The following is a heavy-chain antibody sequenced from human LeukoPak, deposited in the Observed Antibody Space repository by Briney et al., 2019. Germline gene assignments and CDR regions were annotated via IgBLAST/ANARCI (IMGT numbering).Heavy chain of an antibody. CDR3: ARKTAYSSSSPWFDP. D-gene: IGHD6-6*01. CDR2: IYTSGST. Sequence: SETLSLTCTVSGGSISSYYWSWIRQPAGKGLEWIGRIYTSGSTNYNPSLKSRVTMSVDTSKNQFSLKLSSVTAADTAVYYCARKTAYSSSSPWFDPWGQGTLVTVSS. J-gene: IGHJ5*02. V-gene: IGHV4-4*07. CDR1: GGSISSYY.